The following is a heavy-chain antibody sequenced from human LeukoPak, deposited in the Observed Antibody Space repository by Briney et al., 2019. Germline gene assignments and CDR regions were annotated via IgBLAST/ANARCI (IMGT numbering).Heavy chain of an antibody. CDR1: GFTFSYYW. Sequence: GGSLRLSCTASGFTFSYYWMSWVRQAPGKGLEWVANIKHDGSEKYYVDSVRGRFTISRDNTMNSLYLQMSSLRAEDTAVYYCATDRGWRTSGYYLYYFEYWGQGTLVTFSS. V-gene: IGHV3-7*01. J-gene: IGHJ4*02. CDR3: ATDRGWRTSGYYLYYFEY. D-gene: IGHD3-3*01. CDR2: IKHDGSEK.